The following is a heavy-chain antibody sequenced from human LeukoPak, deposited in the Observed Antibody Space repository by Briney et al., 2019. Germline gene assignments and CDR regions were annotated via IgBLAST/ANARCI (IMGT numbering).Heavy chain of an antibody. Sequence: SETLSLTCTVSGGSISSYYWSWIRQPPGNGLEWIGYIYYSGSTNYNPSLKSRVTISVDTSKNQFSLKLSSVTAADTAVYYCARFSGNGWYVVDYWGQGTLVTVSS. CDR3: ARFSGNGWYVVDY. D-gene: IGHD6-19*01. V-gene: IGHV4-59*01. CDR1: GGSISSYY. CDR2: IYYSGST. J-gene: IGHJ4*02.